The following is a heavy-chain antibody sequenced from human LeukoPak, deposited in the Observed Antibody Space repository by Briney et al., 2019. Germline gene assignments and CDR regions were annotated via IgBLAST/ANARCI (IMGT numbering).Heavy chain of an antibody. Sequence: GESLKISCKGSGYSFTSYWIGWVRQMPGKGLEWMGIIYPGDSDTRYSPSFQGEVTISADKSISTAYPQWSSLKASDTAMYYCARGLSSISNWFDPWGQGTLVTVSS. CDR3: ARGLSSISNWFDP. D-gene: IGHD3-16*02. CDR2: IYPGDSDT. V-gene: IGHV5-51*01. CDR1: GYSFTSYW. J-gene: IGHJ5*02.